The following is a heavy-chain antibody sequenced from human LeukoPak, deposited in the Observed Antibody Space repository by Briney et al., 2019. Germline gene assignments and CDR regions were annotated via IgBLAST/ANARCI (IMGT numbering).Heavy chain of an antibody. V-gene: IGHV3-23*01. CDR2: ISGSGGNI. J-gene: IGHJ4*02. Sequence: PGGSLRLSCAASGFTFSSYAMSWVRQAPGKGLEWVSAISGSGGNIYYVYYVKGRFTISRENSKNTQYLQMNSLRAEDTAVYYGAKSRDIAVAGTSYYFDYWGQGTLVTVSS. CDR1: GFTFSSYA. D-gene: IGHD6-19*01. CDR3: AKSRDIAVAGTSYYFDY.